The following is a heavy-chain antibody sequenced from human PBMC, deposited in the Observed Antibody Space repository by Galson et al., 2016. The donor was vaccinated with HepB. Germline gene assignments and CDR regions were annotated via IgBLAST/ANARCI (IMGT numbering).Heavy chain of an antibody. Sequence: SLRLSCAASGFTSKNYTMNWVRQAPGKGLEWLSSTTSRSYIYYADSLKGRFTISRDNAKNSLYLQINSLRADDTGVYYCARAVRGSLLSDPWGQGTLVTVSS. CDR2: TTSRSYI. CDR3: ARAVRGSLLSDP. CDR1: GFTSKNYT. D-gene: IGHD3-22*01. V-gene: IGHV3-21*04. J-gene: IGHJ5*02.